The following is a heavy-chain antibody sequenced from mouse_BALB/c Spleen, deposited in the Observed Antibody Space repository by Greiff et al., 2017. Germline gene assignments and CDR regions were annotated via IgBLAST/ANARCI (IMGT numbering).Heavy chain of an antibody. J-gene: IGHJ4*01. D-gene: IGHD1-1*01. V-gene: IGHV1-82*01. CDR2: IYPGDGDT. CDR1: GYAFSSSW. CDR3: ARSSSSYGAMDY. Sequence: VQLHQSGPELVKPGASVKISCKASGYAFSSSWMNWVKQRPGQGLEWIGRIYPGDGDTNYNGKFKGKATLTADKSSSTAYMQLSSLTSVDSAVYFCARSSSSYGAMDYWGQGTSVTVSS.